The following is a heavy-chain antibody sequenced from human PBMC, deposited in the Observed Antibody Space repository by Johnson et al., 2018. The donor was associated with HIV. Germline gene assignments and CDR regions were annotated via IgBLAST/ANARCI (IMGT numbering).Heavy chain of an antibody. D-gene: IGHD3-3*01. J-gene: IGHJ3*02. CDR3: ARGSVFDI. CDR2: IGITGDT. Sequence: MLLVESGGGLVQPGGSLRLSCAASGFTSSYYDMHWVRQGPGKGLQSVSGIGITGDTYYAGSVKGRFTISRAHAKNSLYLQMNSLTAGDMAVYYCARGSVFDIWGRGTMVTVSS. CDR1: GFTSSYYD. V-gene: IGHV3-13*01.